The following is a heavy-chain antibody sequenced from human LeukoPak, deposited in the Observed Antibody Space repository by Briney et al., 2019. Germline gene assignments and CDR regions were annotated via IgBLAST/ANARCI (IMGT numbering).Heavy chain of an antibody. CDR3: ARDSPSSGYSSSWYD. V-gene: IGHV1-69*04. CDR1: GYTFTGYY. CDR2: IIPILGIA. Sequence: WASVKVSCKASGYTFTGYYMHWVRQAPGQGLEWMGRIIPILGIANHAQKFQGRVTITADKSTSTAYMELSSLRSEDTAVYYCARDSPSSGYSSSWYDWGQGTLVTVSS. J-gene: IGHJ4*02. D-gene: IGHD6-13*01.